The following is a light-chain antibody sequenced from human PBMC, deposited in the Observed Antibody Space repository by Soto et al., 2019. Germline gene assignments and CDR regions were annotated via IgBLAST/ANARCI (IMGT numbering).Light chain of an antibody. V-gene: IGKV4-1*01. J-gene: IGKJ4*01. Sequence: DIMMAQSPDSLAVSLXXXXXXXXXXXQXXLYSSNRKSYLAWYQQKPGQAPKLLIHSASTRESGVPDRFSGSGSGTDFTLTISSLQSEDFAVYYCQHYKTWPLAFGGGTKVDIK. CDR1: QXXLYSSNRKSY. CDR2: SAS. CDR3: QHYKTWPLA.